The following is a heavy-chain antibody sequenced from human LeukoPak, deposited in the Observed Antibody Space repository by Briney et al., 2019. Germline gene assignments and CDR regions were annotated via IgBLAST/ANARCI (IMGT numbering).Heavy chain of an antibody. CDR1: GFTFSSYG. V-gene: IGHV3-33*01. J-gene: IGHJ4*02. Sequence: PGRSLRLSCAASGFTFSSYGMHWVRQAPGKGLEWVAVIWYDGSNKYYVDSVKGRFTISRDNSKNTLYLQMNSLRAEDTAVYYCARGMRENSLGYWGQGTLVTVSS. CDR2: IWYDGSNK. CDR3: ARGMRENSLGY. D-gene: IGHD2-8*01.